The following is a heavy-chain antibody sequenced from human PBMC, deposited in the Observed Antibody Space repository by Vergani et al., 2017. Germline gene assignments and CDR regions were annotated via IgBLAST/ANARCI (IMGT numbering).Heavy chain of an antibody. D-gene: IGHD3-22*01. CDR1: GGTFSSYA. CDR2: IIPIFGTA. V-gene: IGHV1-69*13. J-gene: IGHJ4*02. CDR3: SRVTSQGTYYHDSSGYVY. Sequence: QVQLVQSGAEVKKPGSSVKVSCKASGGTFSSYAISWVRQAPGQGLEWMGRIIPIFGTANYAQKFQGGVTITADESTSTAYMELSSLRSEDTAVYYCSRVTSQGTYYHDSSGYVYWGQGTLVTVSS.